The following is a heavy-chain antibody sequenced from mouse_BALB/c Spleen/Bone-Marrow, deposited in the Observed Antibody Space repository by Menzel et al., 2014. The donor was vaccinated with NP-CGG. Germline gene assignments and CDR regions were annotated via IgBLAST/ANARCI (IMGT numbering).Heavy chain of an antibody. CDR1: GYTFTSYW. CDR2: INPSNGRT. Sequence: VQLVESGAELVKPGASVKLSCKASGYTFTSYWMHWVKRRPGQGLEWIGEINPSNGRTNYNEKFKSKATLTVDKSSSTAYMQLSSLTSEDSAVYYCARERGNYPFAYWGQGTLVTVSA. V-gene: IGHV1S81*02. CDR3: ARERGNYPFAY. J-gene: IGHJ3*01. D-gene: IGHD2-1*01.